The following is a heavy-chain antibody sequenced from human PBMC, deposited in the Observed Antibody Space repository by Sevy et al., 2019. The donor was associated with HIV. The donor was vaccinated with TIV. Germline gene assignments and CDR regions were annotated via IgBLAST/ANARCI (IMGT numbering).Heavy chain of an antibody. CDR1: GFTFSSYG. V-gene: IGHV3-30*18. CDR2: ISYDGSNK. Sequence: GGSLRLSCAASGFTFSSYGMHWVRQAPGKGLEWVAVISYDGSNKYYADSVKGRFTISRDNSKNTLYLQMNSLRAEDTAVYYCAKIAAADPGGFYYYYSMDVWGQGTTVTVSS. D-gene: IGHD6-13*01. J-gene: IGHJ6*02. CDR3: AKIAAADPGGFYYYYSMDV.